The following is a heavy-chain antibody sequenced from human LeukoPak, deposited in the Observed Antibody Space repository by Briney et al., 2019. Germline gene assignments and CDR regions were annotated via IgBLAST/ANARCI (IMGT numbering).Heavy chain of an antibody. J-gene: IGHJ4*02. CDR1: GGSISSTGYY. CDR3: ARGRYVWGSYRQYYFDY. Sequence: SETLSLTCTVSGGSISSTGYYWGWIRQPPGRGLEWIGSIYYTGSTYYNPSLKSRVTISVDKSKNQLSLKLSSVTAADTAVYYCARGRYVWGSYRQYYFDYWGQGTLVTVSS. D-gene: IGHD3-16*02. V-gene: IGHV4-39*07. CDR2: IYYTGST.